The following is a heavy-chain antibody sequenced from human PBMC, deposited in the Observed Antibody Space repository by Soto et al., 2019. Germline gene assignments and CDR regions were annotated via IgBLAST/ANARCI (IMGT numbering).Heavy chain of an antibody. Sequence: GESLKISCKGSGYSFTSYWIGWVLQIPWKGLEWMGIIYPGDSDTRYSPSFQSQVTISADKTISTAYFLLTNLKITDTAIYFWARHSWPYYYYVDVWGKGTTFSVSS. V-gene: IGHV5-51*01. CDR1: GYSFTSYW. J-gene: IGHJ6*03. CDR3: ARHSWPYYYYVDV. D-gene: IGHD6-13*01. CDR2: IYPGDSDT.